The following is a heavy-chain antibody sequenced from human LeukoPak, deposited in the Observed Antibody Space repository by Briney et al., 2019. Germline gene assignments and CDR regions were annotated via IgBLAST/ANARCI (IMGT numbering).Heavy chain of an antibody. CDR3: ARAPPGYPFDY. CDR2: IHYTGTT. Sequence: SETLSLTCIVSGGSINSHYWSWIRQPPGKGLEWIGDIHYTGTTKYNPSVKSRVTISIDTSKNQFSLKLSSVTAADTAVYYCARAPPGYPFDYWGQGTLVTVSS. CDR1: GGSINSHY. J-gene: IGHJ4*02. V-gene: IGHV4-59*11. D-gene: IGHD1-1*01.